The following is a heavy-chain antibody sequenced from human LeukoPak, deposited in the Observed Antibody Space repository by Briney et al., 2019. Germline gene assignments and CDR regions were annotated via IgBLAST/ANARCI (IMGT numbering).Heavy chain of an antibody. CDR1: GFTFSSYG. V-gene: IGHV3-30*18. CDR3: AKGDGYNYFDY. CDR2: ISYDGSNK. D-gene: IGHD5-24*01. Sequence: GGSLRLSCAASGFTFSSYGMLWVRQAPGKGLEGVAVISYDGSNKYYADSVKGRFTISRDNSKNTLYLQMNSLRAEDTAVYYCAKGDGYNYFDYWGQGTLVTVSS. J-gene: IGHJ4*02.